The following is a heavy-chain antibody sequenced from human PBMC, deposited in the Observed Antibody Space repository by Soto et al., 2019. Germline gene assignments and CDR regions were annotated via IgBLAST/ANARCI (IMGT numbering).Heavy chain of an antibody. V-gene: IGHV3-33*01. J-gene: IGHJ4*02. Sequence: GGSLRLSCAASGFTFSSYGMHWVRLAPGKGLEWVAVIWYDGSNKYYADSVKGRFTISRDNSKNTLYLQMNSLRAEDTAVYYWASDQGHLWYFDYWGQGTLVTVSS. D-gene: IGHD3-3*02. CDR1: GFTFSSYG. CDR3: ASDQGHLWYFDY. CDR2: IWYDGSNK.